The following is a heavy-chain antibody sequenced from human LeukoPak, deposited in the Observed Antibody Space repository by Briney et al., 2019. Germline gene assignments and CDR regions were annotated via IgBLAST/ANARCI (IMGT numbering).Heavy chain of an antibody. Sequence: ASVKVSCKASGYTFTSYSISWVRQAPGQGLEWMGWISAYNGNTNYAQKLQGRVTMTTDTSTSAAYMELRSLRSDETAVYYCAIYGSCSYYPARGAFYIWGQGTMVTVSS. CDR3: AIYGSCSYYPARGAFYI. CDR1: GYTFTSYS. J-gene: IGHJ3*02. V-gene: IGHV1-18*01. D-gene: IGHD3-10*01. CDR2: ISAYNGNT.